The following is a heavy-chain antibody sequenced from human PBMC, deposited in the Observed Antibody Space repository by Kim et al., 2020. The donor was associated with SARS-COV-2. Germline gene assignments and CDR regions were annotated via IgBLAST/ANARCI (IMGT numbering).Heavy chain of an antibody. CDR3: TPSGYSRD. J-gene: IGHJ4*02. V-gene: IGHV3-15*01. Sequence: GGSLRLSCAASGFTFSNAWMSWVRQAPGKGLEWVGRIKNKVDGGTTDYAAPVKGRFIISRDDSTNTLYLQMNSLRTEDTGVYYCTPSGYSRDWGQGTLVTVSS. D-gene: IGHD3-22*01. CDR1: GFTFSNAW. CDR2: IKNKVDGGTT.